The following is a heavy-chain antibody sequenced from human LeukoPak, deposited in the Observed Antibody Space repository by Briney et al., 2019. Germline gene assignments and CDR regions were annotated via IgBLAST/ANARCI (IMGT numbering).Heavy chain of an antibody. D-gene: IGHD4-23*01. V-gene: IGHV1-46*01. CDR2: INASGGST. J-gene: IGHJ5*02. CDR1: GYTFTSYY. Sequence: ASVKVACKAYGYTFTSYYMHWVRQAPGQGLEWMGIINASGGSTSYAQKIQGRVTMTRDMSTSTDHMELSSLRSEDTAVYYCARDNSVEDTAWWFDPWGQGTLVTVSS. CDR3: ARDNSVEDTAWWFDP.